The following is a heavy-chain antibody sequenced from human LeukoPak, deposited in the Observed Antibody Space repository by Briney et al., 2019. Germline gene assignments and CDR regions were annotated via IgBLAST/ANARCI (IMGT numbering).Heavy chain of an antibody. CDR1: GFTFSRYG. CDR2: IWSDGNNK. CDR3: ARDYCSSISCMDA. J-gene: IGHJ6*02. Sequence: GGSLRLSCAASGFTFSRYGMHWVRQAPGKGLEWVAVIWSDGNNKEHGDSVKGRFTISRGNSKNTLYLQMNSLRAEDTAMYYCARDYCSSISCMDAWGQGTTVTVSS. V-gene: IGHV3-33*01. D-gene: IGHD2-2*01.